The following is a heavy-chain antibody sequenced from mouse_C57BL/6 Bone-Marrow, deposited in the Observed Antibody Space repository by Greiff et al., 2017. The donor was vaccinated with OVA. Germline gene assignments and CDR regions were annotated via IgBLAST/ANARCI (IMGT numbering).Heavy chain of an antibody. J-gene: IGHJ4*01. CDR3: ARSYDYDGGYYAMDY. CDR2: IWSGGST. CDR1: GFSLTSYG. D-gene: IGHD2-4*01. V-gene: IGHV2-2*01. Sequence: VQLVESGPGLVQPSQSLSITCTVSGFSLTSYGVHWVRQSPGKGLEWLGVIWSGGSTDYNAAFISRLSISKDNSKSQVFFKMNSLQADDTAIYYCARSYDYDGGYYAMDYWGQGTSVTVSS.